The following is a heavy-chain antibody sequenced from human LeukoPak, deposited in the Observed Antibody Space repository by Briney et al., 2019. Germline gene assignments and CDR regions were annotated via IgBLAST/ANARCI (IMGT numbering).Heavy chain of an antibody. D-gene: IGHD5-24*01. Sequence: GGSLRLSCAASGFTFSSYGMHWVRQAPGKGLEWVAFIRYDGSNKYYADSVKGRFTISRDNSKNTLYLRMDSLRAEDTAVYYCARDLDGYNGQPPFFQHWGQGTLVTVSS. CDR1: GFTFSSYG. J-gene: IGHJ1*01. V-gene: IGHV3-30*02. CDR2: IRYDGSNK. CDR3: ARDLDGYNGQPPFFQH.